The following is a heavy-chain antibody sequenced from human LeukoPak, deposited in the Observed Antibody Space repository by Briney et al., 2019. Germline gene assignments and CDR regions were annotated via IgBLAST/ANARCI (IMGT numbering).Heavy chain of an antibody. CDR3: ARRVTGTTTFDY. D-gene: IGHD1-20*01. V-gene: IGHV4-39*01. Sequence: SETLSLTCTVSGGSISSSSYYWGWIRQPPGKGLEWIGSIYYSGSTYYNPFLKSRVTISVDTSKNQFSLKLSSVTAADTAVYYCARRVTGTTTFDYWGQGTLVTVSS. CDR2: IYYSGST. CDR1: GGSISSSSYY. J-gene: IGHJ4*02.